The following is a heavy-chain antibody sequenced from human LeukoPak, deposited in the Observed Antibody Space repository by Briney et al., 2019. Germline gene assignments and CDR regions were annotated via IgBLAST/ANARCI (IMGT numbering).Heavy chain of an antibody. V-gene: IGHV1-18*01. J-gene: IGHJ4*02. D-gene: IGHD3-10*01. CDR1: GYTFTSYG. CDR2: ISAYNGNT. Sequence: ASVKVSCKTSGYTFTSYGISWVRQAPGQGPEWMGWISAYNGNTDYAQRLQGRVTMTTDTSTNTAYMSLRSLRSDDTAVYYCARGVEYYTSGSYFDYWGQGTLVTVSS. CDR3: ARGVEYYTSGSYFDY.